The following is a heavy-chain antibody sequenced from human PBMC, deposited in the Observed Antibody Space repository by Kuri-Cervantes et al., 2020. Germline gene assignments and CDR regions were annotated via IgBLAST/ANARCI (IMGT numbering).Heavy chain of an antibody. J-gene: IGHJ3*02. Sequence: GGSLRLSCAASGFTFSSYEMNWVRQAPGKGLEWVAIIKQDGSARYYADSVKGRFTISRDNVKNSLYLQVSSPRAEDTAVYYCARGNRNTKDAFDIWGQGKVVTVSS. CDR2: IKQDGSAR. V-gene: IGHV3-7*01. D-gene: IGHD1-14*01. CDR3: ARGNRNTKDAFDI. CDR1: GFTFSSYE.